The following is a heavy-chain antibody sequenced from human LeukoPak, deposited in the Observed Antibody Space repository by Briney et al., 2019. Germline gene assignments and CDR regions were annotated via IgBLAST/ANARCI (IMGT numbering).Heavy chain of an antibody. J-gene: IGHJ6*02. D-gene: IGHD1-1*01. CDR1: GYTFTSYA. CDR3: ARNWNGDYYYGMDV. CDR2: INAGNGNT. V-gene: IGHV1-3*01. Sequence: GASVKVSRKASGYTFTSYAMHWVRQAPGQRLEWMGWINAGNGNTKYSQKFQGRVTITRDTSASTAYMELSSLRSEDTAVYYCARNWNGDYYYGMDVWGQGTTVTVSS.